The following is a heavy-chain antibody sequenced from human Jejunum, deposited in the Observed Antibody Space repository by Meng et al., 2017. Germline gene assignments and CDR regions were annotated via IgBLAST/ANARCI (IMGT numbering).Heavy chain of an antibody. CDR2: TYYRSKWYN. CDR3: ASWRYDH. CDR1: GDSVSSNSAA. V-gene: IGHV6-1*01. Sequence: QVQLQQSGPGLVKPSQTLSLTWAISGDSVSSNSAAWNWIRQSPSRGLEWLGRTYYRSKWYNQYAVHVRSRITINPDTSKNQFSLHLDSVTPEDTAVYYCASWRYDHWGQGTLVTVSS. J-gene: IGHJ4*02. D-gene: IGHD1-1*01.